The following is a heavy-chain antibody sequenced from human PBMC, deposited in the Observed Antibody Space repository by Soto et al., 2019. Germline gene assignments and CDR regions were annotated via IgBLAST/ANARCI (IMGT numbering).Heavy chain of an antibody. CDR1: GYTFTSYD. CDR3: ERGGRLRYLYYGMDV. Sequence: GASVKVSCKASGYTFTSYDINWVRQATGQGLEGMGWMNPNSGNTGYAQKFQGRVTMNRNTSISTAYMELSSLRSEDTAVYYCERGGRLRYLYYGMDVWGQGTTVTVSS. D-gene: IGHD3-9*01. CDR2: MNPNSGNT. J-gene: IGHJ6*02. V-gene: IGHV1-8*01.